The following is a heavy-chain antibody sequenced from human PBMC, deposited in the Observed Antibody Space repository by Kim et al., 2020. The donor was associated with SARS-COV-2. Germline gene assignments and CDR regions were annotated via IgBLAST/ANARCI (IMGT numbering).Heavy chain of an antibody. Sequence: GGSLRLSCAASGFTFSSYAMHWVRQAPGKGLEWVAVISYDGSNKYYADSVKGRFTISRDNSKNTPYLQMNSLRAEDTAVYYCARSGSGSYWGWFDPWGQG. D-gene: IGHD3-10*01. J-gene: IGHJ5*02. CDR3: ARSGSGSYWGWFDP. CDR1: GFTFSSYA. CDR2: ISYDGSNK. V-gene: IGHV3-30*04.